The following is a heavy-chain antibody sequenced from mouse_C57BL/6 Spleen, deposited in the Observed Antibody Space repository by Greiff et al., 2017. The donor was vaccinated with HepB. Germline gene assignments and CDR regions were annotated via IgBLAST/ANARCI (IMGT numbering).Heavy chain of an antibody. Sequence: QVQLQQSGPELVKPGASVKISCKASGYAFSSSWLNWVKQRPGKGLDWIGRIYPGDGDTNYNGKFKGKATLTADKSSSTAYMQLSSLTSEDSAVYFCARFYSNYPYYYAMDYWGQGTSVTVSS. CDR3: ARFYSNYPYYYAMDY. CDR2: IYPGDGDT. D-gene: IGHD2-5*01. V-gene: IGHV1-82*01. J-gene: IGHJ4*01. CDR1: GYAFSSSW.